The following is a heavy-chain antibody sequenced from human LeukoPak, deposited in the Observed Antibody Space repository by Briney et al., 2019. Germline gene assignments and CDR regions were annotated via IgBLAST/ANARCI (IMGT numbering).Heavy chain of an antibody. V-gene: IGHV3-48*03. J-gene: IGHJ6*03. CDR3: ARDRILAPDYYYYMDV. CDR2: ISSSGSTI. CDR1: GFTFSSYE. Sequence: GGSLRLSCAASGFTFSSYEMNWVRQAPGKGLEWVSYISSSGSTIYYADSVKGPFTISRDNAKNSLYLQMNSLRAEDTAVYYCARDRILAPDYYYYMDVWGKGTTVTVSS.